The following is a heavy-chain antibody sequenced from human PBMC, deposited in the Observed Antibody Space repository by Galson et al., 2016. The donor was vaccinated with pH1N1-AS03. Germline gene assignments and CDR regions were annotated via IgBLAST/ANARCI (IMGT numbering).Heavy chain of an antibody. J-gene: IGHJ5*02. CDR1: GFSLCTSGMC. Sequence: PALVKPTQTLTLTCPFSGFSLCTSGMCVSWIRQPPGKALEWLARIDWNDNKYYSTSLKTRLTISKDTSKTQVVLTMTNMDPVYTATYYCARFHYGDYSGWFDPWGQGILVTVSS. V-gene: IGHV2-70*11. CDR3: ARFHYGDYSGWFDP. CDR2: IDWNDNK. D-gene: IGHD4-17*01.